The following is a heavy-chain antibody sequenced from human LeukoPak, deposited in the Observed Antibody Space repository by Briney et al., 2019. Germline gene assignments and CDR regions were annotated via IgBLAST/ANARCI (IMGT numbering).Heavy chain of an antibody. J-gene: IGHJ4*02. V-gene: IGHV3-48*04. D-gene: IGHD3-3*01. CDR2: ISSTSSTI. Sequence: GGSLRLSCAASGFTFSSFSMNWVRQAPGKGLEWVSYISSTSSTIYYADSVKGRFTISRDNAKNSLYLQMNSLRAEDTAFYYCARGGITIFGGIIYQDYWGQGTLVTVSS. CDR3: ARGGITIFGGIIYQDY. CDR1: GFTFSSFS.